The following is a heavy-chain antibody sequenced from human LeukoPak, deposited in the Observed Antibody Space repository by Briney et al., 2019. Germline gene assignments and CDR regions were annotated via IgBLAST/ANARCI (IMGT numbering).Heavy chain of an antibody. CDR1: GGSITSSSSY. J-gene: IGHJ4*02. D-gene: IGHD2-15*01. V-gene: IGHV4-39*01. Sequence: PSETLSLTCPVSGGSITSSSSYWGWIRQPPGKGLEWIGTIYYSGTTYYNPSLKSRVTISIDAAKNQSSLMLTSVTAADTAVYYCARLVPPGGGDCTGSNCHTVYYFDYWGQGTLVTVSS. CDR2: IYYSGTT. CDR3: ARLVPPGGGDCTGSNCHTVYYFDY.